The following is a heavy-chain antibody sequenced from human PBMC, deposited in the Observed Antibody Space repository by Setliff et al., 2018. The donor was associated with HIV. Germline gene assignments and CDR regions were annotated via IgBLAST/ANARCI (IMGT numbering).Heavy chain of an antibody. D-gene: IGHD5-12*01. CDR2: INHSGST. V-gene: IGHV4-34*01. CDR3: ARDFKRYNSPCRFDP. J-gene: IGHJ5*02. Sequence: SETLSLTCAVYGGSFSAYYWSWIRQPPGKGLEWIGEINHSGSTNYNPSLKSRLTISMDTSKNQFSLKLNSVTAADTAVYYCARDFKRYNSPCRFDPWGPGTLVTVS. CDR1: GGSFSAYY.